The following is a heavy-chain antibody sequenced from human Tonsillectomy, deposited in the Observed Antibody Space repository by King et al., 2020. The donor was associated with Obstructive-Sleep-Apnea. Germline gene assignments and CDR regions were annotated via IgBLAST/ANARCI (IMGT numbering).Heavy chain of an antibody. CDR3: TTEMSGYDELHYFHYYGMDV. CDR1: GFTFSNAW. CDR2: IKSKTDGGTA. Sequence: EVQLVESGGGLVKPGGSLRLSCAASGFTFSNAWMSWVRQAPGKGLEWVGHIKSKTDGGTADYAAPVKGRFTISRDDSKNTLYLQMNSLKTEDTAVYYCTTEMSGYDELHYFHYYGMDVWGQGTTVTVSS. V-gene: IGHV3-15*01. J-gene: IGHJ6*02. D-gene: IGHD3-3*01.